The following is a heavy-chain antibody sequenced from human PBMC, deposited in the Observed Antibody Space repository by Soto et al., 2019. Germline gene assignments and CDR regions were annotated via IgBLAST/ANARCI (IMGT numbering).Heavy chain of an antibody. CDR2: IYYSGST. CDR1: GGSISSGDYY. V-gene: IGHV4-30-4*01. Sequence: SETLSLTCTVSGGSISSGDYYWSWIRQPPGKGLEWIGYIYYSGSTYYNPSLKSRVTISVDTSKNQFSLKLSSVTAADTAVYYCARVEMPGTFDYWGQVTLVPVSS. D-gene: IGHD6-13*01. CDR3: ARVEMPGTFDY. J-gene: IGHJ4*02.